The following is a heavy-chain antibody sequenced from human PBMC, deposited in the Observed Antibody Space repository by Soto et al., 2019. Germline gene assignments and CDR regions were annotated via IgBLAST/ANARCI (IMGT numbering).Heavy chain of an antibody. Sequence: PSETLSLTCTVSGDSMNNYYWSWIRQTPWKGLEWIGYIFPTGATEYTPSLKSRITMSVDTSKSQFSLKVTTVTAADTAVYYCARQPVAPGLRYFDFWGQGTLVTVSS. CDR3: ARQPVAPGLRYFDF. V-gene: IGHV4-4*08. J-gene: IGHJ4*02. CDR2: IFPTGAT. D-gene: IGHD2-15*01. CDR1: GDSMNNYY.